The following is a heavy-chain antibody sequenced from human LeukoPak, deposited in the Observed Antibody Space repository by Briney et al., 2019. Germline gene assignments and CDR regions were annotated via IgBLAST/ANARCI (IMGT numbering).Heavy chain of an antibody. CDR1: GGSFSDYY. Sequence: SESLSLTCAVYGGSFSDYYWSWIRQPPGKGLEWIGSIYYSGTTYYNPSLKSRVSILADTSKNHFSLKLSSVTAADTAVYYCARDPRDSTPFDYWGQGTLVTVSS. J-gene: IGHJ4*02. D-gene: IGHD2-15*01. V-gene: IGHV4-34*01. CDR3: ARDPRDSTPFDY. CDR2: IYYSGTT.